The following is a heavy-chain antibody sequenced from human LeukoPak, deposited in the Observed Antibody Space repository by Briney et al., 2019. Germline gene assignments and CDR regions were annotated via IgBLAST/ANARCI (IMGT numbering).Heavy chain of an antibody. CDR2: INHSGST. CDR1: GGSFSGYY. J-gene: IGHJ4*02. CDR3: ARRIAYYRY. Sequence: SETLSLTCAVYGGSFSGYYWSWIRQPPGKGLEWIGEINHSGSTNYNPSLKSRVTISVDTSKNQFSLKLSSVTAADTAVYYCARRIAYYRYWGQGTLVTVSS. D-gene: IGHD3-10*01. V-gene: IGHV4-34*01.